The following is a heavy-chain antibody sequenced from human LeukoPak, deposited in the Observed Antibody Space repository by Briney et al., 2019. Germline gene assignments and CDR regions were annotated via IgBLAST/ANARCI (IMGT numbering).Heavy chain of an antibody. J-gene: IGHJ4*02. CDR2: ISSSGNII. V-gene: IGHV3-48*03. CDR3: ARDWYFDY. CDR1: GFTFTTYA. Sequence: GGSLRLSCAASGFTFTTYAMNWVRQAPGKGLEWVSYISSSGNIIYYADSLRGRFTISRDNAKNSLYLQVNSLRAEDTAVYYCARDWYFDYWGQGTLVTVSS.